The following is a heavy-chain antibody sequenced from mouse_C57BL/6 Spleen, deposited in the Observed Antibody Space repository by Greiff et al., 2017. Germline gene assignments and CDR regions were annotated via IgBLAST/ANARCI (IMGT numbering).Heavy chain of an antibody. CDR1: GYTFTSYW. Sequence: VQLQQPGAELVRPGSSVKLSCKASGYTFTSYWMDWVKQRPGQGLEWIGNIYPSDSETHYNQKFKDKATLTVDKSSSTAYMQLSSLTSEDSAVYYCARPYDYGYFDYWGQGTTLTVSS. V-gene: IGHV1-61*01. J-gene: IGHJ2*01. D-gene: IGHD2-4*01. CDR3: ARPYDYGYFDY. CDR2: IYPSDSET.